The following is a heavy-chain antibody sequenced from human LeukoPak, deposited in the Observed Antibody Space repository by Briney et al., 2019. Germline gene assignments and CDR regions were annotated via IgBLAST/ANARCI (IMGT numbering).Heavy chain of an antibody. J-gene: IGHJ6*03. Sequence: GASVKVSCKASGGTFSSYAISWVRQAPGQGLEWMGGIIPIFGTANYAQKFQGRVTITADGSTSTAYMELSSLRSEDTAVYYCARVGKSSGGAQRSYYYYMDVWGKGTTVTVSS. CDR1: GGTFSSYA. CDR2: IIPIFGTA. D-gene: IGHD6-19*01. V-gene: IGHV1-69*13. CDR3: ARVGKSSGGAQRSYYYYMDV.